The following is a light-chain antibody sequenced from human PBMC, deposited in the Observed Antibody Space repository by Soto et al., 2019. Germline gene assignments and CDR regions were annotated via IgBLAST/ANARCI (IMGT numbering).Light chain of an antibody. V-gene: IGKV3-20*01. CDR2: AAS. Sequence: EIVLTQSPGTLSLSLGERATLSCRASQSVSSSYLAWYQQKPGQAPRLLIYAASSRATGIPDRFSGSGSGTDFTLTISRLEPEDFAVYYCQQYGSSPAWTFGQGTKVEIK. CDR1: QSVSSSY. CDR3: QQYGSSPAWT. J-gene: IGKJ1*01.